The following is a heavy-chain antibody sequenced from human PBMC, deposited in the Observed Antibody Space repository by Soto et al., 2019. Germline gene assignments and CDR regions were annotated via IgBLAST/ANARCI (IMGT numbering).Heavy chain of an antibody. CDR1: GYTFTSYG. J-gene: IGHJ4*02. CDR3: ARAPTYYDILTGFRADDY. CDR2: ISAYNGNT. D-gene: IGHD3-9*01. V-gene: IGHV1-18*01. Sequence: QVQLVQSGAEVKKPGASVKVSCKASGYTFTSYGISWVRQAPGQGLEWMGWISAYNGNTNYAQKLQGRVTMTTDTSTSTAYMELRSLRSDDTAVYYCARAPTYYDILTGFRADDYWGQGTLVTVSS.